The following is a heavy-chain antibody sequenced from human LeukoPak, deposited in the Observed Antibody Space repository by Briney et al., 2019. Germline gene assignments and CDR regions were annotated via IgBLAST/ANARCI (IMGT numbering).Heavy chain of an antibody. D-gene: IGHD3-3*01. V-gene: IGHV1-46*01. CDR2: INPSVGST. CDR3: AAPGASGFVGNFWSGPLDF. Sequence: GASVKVSCRASGYTFTSHYMHWVRQAPGQGLEWMGVINPSVGSTSYPQKFQGRVTMSRDTSTSTVYMELSSLKSADTAVYYCAAPGASGFVGNFWSGPLDFWGQGALVTVSS. CDR1: GYTFTSHY. J-gene: IGHJ4*02.